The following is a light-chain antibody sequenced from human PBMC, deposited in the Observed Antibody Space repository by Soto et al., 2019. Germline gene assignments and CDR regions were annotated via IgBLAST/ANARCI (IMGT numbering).Light chain of an antibody. Sequence: EIVMTQSPATRSVSPGERATLSCRASQGMGSTLAWDQQKPGQTHRLLIYGASTRATGVPARFSGSGSGTEFTLTINSLQSEDFAVYYCQRYNTLPLTFGGGTKVEIK. CDR3: QRYNTLPLT. J-gene: IGKJ4*01. V-gene: IGKV3-15*01. CDR2: GAS. CDR1: QGMGST.